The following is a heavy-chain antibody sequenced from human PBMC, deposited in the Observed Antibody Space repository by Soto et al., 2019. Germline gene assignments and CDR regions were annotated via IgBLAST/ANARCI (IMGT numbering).Heavy chain of an antibody. Sequence: EVQLLESGGGLVQPGGSLRLSCARSGFTFSSYSMSWVRQAPGKGLEWVSAISGSGGSTYYADSVKGRFTISRDNSKNTLYLQMTSLRAEDTAVYYRAKEFSQRLTAGQFDPWGPGTLVTVSS. D-gene: IGHD6-25*01. CDR1: GFTFSSYS. J-gene: IGHJ5*02. CDR3: AKEFSQRLTAGQFDP. CDR2: ISGSGGST. V-gene: IGHV3-23*01.